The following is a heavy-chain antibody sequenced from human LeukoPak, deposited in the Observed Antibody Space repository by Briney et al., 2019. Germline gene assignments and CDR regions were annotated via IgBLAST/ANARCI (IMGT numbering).Heavy chain of an antibody. CDR2: IYCSGST. CDR3: ARNYYDTSGYPNYYYYMDV. J-gene: IGHJ6*03. CDR1: GGSISSYY. V-gene: IGHV4-59*08. D-gene: IGHD3-22*01. Sequence: PAETLSLTCTVSGGSISSYYWSWIRQPPGKGLEWIGYIYCSGSTKYNPSLKSRVTMSVDTSNNQFSLKLSSVTAADTAVYYCARNYYDTSGYPNYYYYMDVWGKGTTVTVSS.